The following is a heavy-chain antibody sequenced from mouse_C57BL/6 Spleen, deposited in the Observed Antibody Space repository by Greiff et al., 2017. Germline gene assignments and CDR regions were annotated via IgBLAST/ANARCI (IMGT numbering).Heavy chain of an antibody. V-gene: IGHV1-85*01. CDR2: IYPRDGST. D-gene: IGHD3-2*02. J-gene: IGHJ3*01. CDR1: GYTFTSYD. CDR3: ALHSSGYCFVY. Sequence: QVQLQQSGPELVKPGASVKLSCKASGYTFTSYDINWVKQRPGQGLEWIGWIYPRDGSTKYNEKFKGKATLTVDTSSSTAYMELHSLTSEDSAVYFCALHSSGYCFVYWGQGTLVTVSA.